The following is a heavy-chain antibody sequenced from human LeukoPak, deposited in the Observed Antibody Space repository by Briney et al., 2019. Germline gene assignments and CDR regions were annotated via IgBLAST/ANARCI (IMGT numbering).Heavy chain of an antibody. V-gene: IGHV4-59*08. CDR1: GGSISSYY. Sequence: SEILSLTCTVSGGSISSYYWSWIRQPPGKGLEWIGYIYYSGSTKYNPSLKSRVTISVDTSKNQVSLKLTSVTAADTAVYYCARLGIGVVPSAMLGDYYFDYWGQGTLVTVSS. CDR2: IYYSGST. CDR3: ARLGIGVVPSAMLGDYYFDY. J-gene: IGHJ4*02. D-gene: IGHD2-2*01.